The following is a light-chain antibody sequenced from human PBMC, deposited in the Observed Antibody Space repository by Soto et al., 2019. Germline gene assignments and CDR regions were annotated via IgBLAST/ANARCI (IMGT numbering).Light chain of an antibody. V-gene: IGKV1-5*01. J-gene: IGKJ2*01. CDR2: DAS. CDR1: QSISPW. Sequence: DIQMTQSPSTLSASVGDTVTITCRVSQSISPWLAWYQQKPGKAPKLLISDASNLESGVPARFSGSGSGTQFTLTINSLQPDDFATYYCQQYSTYYTFGQGTKLEIK. CDR3: QQYSTYYT.